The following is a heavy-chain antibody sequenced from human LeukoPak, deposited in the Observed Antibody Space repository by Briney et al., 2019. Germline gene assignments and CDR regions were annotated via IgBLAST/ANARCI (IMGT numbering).Heavy chain of an antibody. D-gene: IGHD2-15*01. J-gene: IGHJ5*02. CDR1: GGSFSGYY. Sequence: PSETLSLTCAVYGGSFSGYYWSWLRQPPGKGLERIGEINHSGSTNYNPSLKSRVTISVDTSKNQFSLKLSSVTAADTAVYYCARGLRMGRNYNWFDPWGQGTLVTVSS. CDR2: INHSGST. V-gene: IGHV4-34*01. CDR3: ARGLRMGRNYNWFDP.